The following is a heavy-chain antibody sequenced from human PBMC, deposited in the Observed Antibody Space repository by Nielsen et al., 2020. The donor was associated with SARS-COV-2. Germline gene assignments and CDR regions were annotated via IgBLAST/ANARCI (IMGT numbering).Heavy chain of an antibody. Sequence: SGPTLVKPTETLTLTCTVSGFSLSNARMGVSWIRQPPGKALEWLAHIFSNDEKSYSTSLKSRLTISKDTSKSQVVLTMTNMDPVDTATYYCARTRAEDSGSYYNYYYYYYMDVWGKGTTVTVSS. V-gene: IGHV2-26*01. CDR1: GFSLSNARMG. CDR2: IFSNDEK. J-gene: IGHJ6*03. D-gene: IGHD1-26*01. CDR3: ARTRAEDSGSYYNYYYYYYMDV.